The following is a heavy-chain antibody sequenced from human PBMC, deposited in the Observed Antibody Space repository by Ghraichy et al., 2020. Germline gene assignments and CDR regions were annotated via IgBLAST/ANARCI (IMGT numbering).Heavy chain of an antibody. Sequence: GGSLRLSCAASGFSFSYYAMHWVRQAPGKGLEWVAVMSHDGSNKWYTDSVKGRLIISRDNSKKTLYLQMNSPRVEDTAVYYCARDGYDFRSGFSFYFDHWGQGTLVSVSS. CDR1: GFSFSYYA. CDR2: MSHDGSNK. V-gene: IGHV3-30*04. D-gene: IGHD3-3*01. CDR3: ARDGYDFRSGFSFYFDH. J-gene: IGHJ4*02.